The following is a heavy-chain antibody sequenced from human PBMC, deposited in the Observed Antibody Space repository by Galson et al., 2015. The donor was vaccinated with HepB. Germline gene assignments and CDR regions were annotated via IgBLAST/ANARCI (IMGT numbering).Heavy chain of an antibody. CDR2: IRQDGGEK. V-gene: IGHV3-7*01. D-gene: IGHD2-15*01. Sequence: SLRLSCAASGFNFSNHWMSWVRQAPGKGLEWVANIRQDGGEKFYVDSVKGRFTISRDNAKNSVYLQMDSLRAEDTATYYCARGRRFCSGGDCLDYWGQGTLVTASS. J-gene: IGHJ4*02. CDR1: GFNFSNHW. CDR3: ARGRRFCSGGDCLDY.